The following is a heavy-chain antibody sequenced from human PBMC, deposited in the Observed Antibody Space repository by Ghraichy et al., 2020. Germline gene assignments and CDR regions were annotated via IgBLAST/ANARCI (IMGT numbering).Heavy chain of an antibody. J-gene: IGHJ5*02. CDR1: GGSISSGGYN. Sequence: SQTLSLTCAVSGGSISSGGYNWCWMRQHPGKGLEWIGNIYHSGSTYYNPSLKGRLSISVETSKNQFSLKLSSVTAADTAVYYCSRDAGNWFDPWGQGMLVTVSS. CDR3: SRDAGNWFDP. CDR2: IYHSGST. V-gene: IGHV4-31*11.